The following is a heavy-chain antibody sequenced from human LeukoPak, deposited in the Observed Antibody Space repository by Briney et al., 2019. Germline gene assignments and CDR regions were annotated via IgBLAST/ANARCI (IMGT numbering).Heavy chain of an antibody. CDR2: TNKYGDET. CDR1: GFSLNGTY. D-gene: IGHD1-14*01. CDR3: AKNIHHRGSDY. J-gene: IGHJ4*02. Sequence: GGSLSLSCAPSGFSLNGTYMSWVRQAPGGGPEWVSGTNKYGDETFYIDSVKGRFTISRDHSKNTLFLQISSRNTEDPAVYYFAKNIHHRGSDYWGQGTLVTVSS. V-gene: IGHV3-23*01.